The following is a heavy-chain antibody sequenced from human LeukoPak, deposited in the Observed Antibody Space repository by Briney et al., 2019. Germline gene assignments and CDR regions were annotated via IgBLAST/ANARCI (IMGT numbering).Heavy chain of an antibody. CDR3: ARGSRRYYDSSSY. Sequence: SVKVSCKASGYTFTSYDINWVRQATGQGLEWMGWMNPNSGNTGYAQKFQGRVTMTRNTSISTAYMELSSLRSEDTAVYYCARGSRRYYDSSSYWGQGTLVTVSS. J-gene: IGHJ4*02. CDR2: MNPNSGNT. D-gene: IGHD3-22*01. CDR1: GYTFTSYD. V-gene: IGHV1-8*02.